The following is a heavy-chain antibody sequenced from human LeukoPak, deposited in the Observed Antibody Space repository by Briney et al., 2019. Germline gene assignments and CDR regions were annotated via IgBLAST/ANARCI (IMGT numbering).Heavy chain of an antibody. J-gene: IGHJ4*02. V-gene: IGHV3-30*02. CDR2: IRYDGNNK. D-gene: IGHD6-6*01. CDR3: ARGTGTYSSSYSSDY. Sequence: GGSLRLSCAASGFTFSSYGMHWVRQAPGKGLEWVAFIRYDGNNKYYADSVEGRFTISRDNSKNTLYLQMNSLRAEDTAVYHCARGTGTYSSSYSSDYWGQGTLVTVSS. CDR1: GFTFSSYG.